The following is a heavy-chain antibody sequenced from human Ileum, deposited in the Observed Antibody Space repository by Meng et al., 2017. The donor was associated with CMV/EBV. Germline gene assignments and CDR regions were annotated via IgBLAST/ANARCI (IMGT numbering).Heavy chain of an antibody. Sequence: SCKASGYSFPGSYMHWVRQAPGQGLEWLGWIYPNSGGTNYAEKFQGRVTMTRDTSISTAYMELSSLRSDDTAVYYCARDATMVNFDPWGQGTLVTVSS. V-gene: IGHV1-2*02. J-gene: IGHJ5*02. CDR2: IYPNSGGT. CDR3: ARDATMVNFDP. D-gene: IGHD3-10*01. CDR1: GYSFPGSY.